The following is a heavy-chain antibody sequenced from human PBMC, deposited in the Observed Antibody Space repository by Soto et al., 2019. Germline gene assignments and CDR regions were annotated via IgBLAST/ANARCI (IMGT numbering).Heavy chain of an antibody. Sequence: GGSLRLACEVSGFPFSNYAMTWLRQAPGEDLEWVSALSGSGVSTYYADSVMGRFTISRDNSNNTVYLQMNSLRAEDTAVYYCAKIESRFFYDSTGYYPFDYWGQGTLVTVSS. D-gene: IGHD3-22*01. CDR3: AKIESRFFYDSTGYYPFDY. CDR1: GFPFSNYA. J-gene: IGHJ4*02. CDR2: LSGSGVST. V-gene: IGHV3-23*01.